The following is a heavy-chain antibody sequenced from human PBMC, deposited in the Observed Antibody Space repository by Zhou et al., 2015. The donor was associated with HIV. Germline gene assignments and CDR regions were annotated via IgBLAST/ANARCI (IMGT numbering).Heavy chain of an antibody. CDR2: IIPIFGTA. Sequence: QVQLVQSGAEVKKPGSSVKVSCKASGGTFSSYAISWVRQAPGQGLEWMGGIIPIFGTANYAQKFQGRVTITADKSTSTAYMELSSLRSEDTAVYYCASRYCTNGVCPMDYYYYGMDVWGQGTTVTVSS. V-gene: IGHV1-69*06. CDR1: GGTFSSYA. CDR3: ASRYCTNGVCPMDYYYYGMDV. D-gene: IGHD2-8*01. J-gene: IGHJ6*02.